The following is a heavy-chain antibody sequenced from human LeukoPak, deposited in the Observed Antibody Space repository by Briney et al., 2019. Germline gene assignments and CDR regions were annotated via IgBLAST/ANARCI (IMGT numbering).Heavy chain of an antibody. CDR3: ARWSHSNWYFDL. Sequence: SETLSLTCTVSGGSISGYYWIWIRQPPGKGLEWIGSIYTSGGTSYNPSLKSRLTISVNTSKNQFSLNLSSVTAADTAMYYCARWSHSNWYFDLWGRGTLVTVSS. CDR1: GGSISGYY. J-gene: IGHJ2*01. CDR2: IYTSGGT. V-gene: IGHV4-4*09. D-gene: IGHD1-26*01.